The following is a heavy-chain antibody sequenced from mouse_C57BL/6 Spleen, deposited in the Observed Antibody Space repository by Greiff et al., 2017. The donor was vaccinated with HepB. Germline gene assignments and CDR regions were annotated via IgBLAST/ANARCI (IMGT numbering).Heavy chain of an antibody. V-gene: IGHV1-80*01. D-gene: IGHD1-1*01. CDR3: ARTSITTKGYYAMDY. Sequence: QVQLQQSGAELVKPGASVKISCKASGYAFSSYWMNWVKQRPGKGLEWIGQIYPGDGDTNYNGKFKGKATLTADKSSSTAYMQLSSLTSEDSAVYFCARTSITTKGYYAMDYWGQGTSVTVSS. CDR2: IYPGDGDT. CDR1: GYAFSSYW. J-gene: IGHJ4*01.